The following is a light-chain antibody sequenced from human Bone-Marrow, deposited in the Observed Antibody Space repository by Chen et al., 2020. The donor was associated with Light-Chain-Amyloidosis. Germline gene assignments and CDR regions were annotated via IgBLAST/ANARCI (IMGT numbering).Light chain of an antibody. CDR2: ANS. V-gene: IGLV1-40*01. CDR1: SSNIGAGYD. CDR3: QSYDSSLSGVV. J-gene: IGLJ2*01. Sequence: QSVLTQPPSVSGAPGQRVTISCTGCSSNIGAGYDVHWYQQLPGTAPKLLIYANSNRPTGVPDRFAGSKSGTSASLAITGLQAEDEADYYCQSYDSSLSGVVFGGGTKLTVL.